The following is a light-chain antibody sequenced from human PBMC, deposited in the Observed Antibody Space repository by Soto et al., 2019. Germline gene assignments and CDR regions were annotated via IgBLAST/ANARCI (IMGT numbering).Light chain of an antibody. CDR2: GAS. CDR1: QSISDT. J-gene: IGKJ1*01. CDR3: QQYGTSPRT. V-gene: IGKV3-20*01. Sequence: EIVMTQSPATLSVSPGGRATLSCRASQSISDTLAWYQQKPGQAPRLLIYGASRRATGFPDRFSGSGSQTDFTLTISRLEPEDFAVYYCQQYGTSPRTFGQGTKVDIK.